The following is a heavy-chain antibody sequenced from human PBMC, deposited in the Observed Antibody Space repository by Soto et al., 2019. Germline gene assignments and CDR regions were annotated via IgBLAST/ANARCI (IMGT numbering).Heavy chain of an antibody. J-gene: IGHJ4*02. V-gene: IGHV4-59*01. Sequence: QVQLQESGPGLVKPSETLSLTCTVSGGSISNYYWSWIRQPPGKGLEWIGYIYYSGSTNYNPSLKSRVTISVDTSKNQFSLKLSSVTAADTAVYYCAKSRGGYFDYWGQGTLVTVSS. D-gene: IGHD3-10*01. CDR1: GGSISNYY. CDR3: AKSRGGYFDY. CDR2: IYYSGST.